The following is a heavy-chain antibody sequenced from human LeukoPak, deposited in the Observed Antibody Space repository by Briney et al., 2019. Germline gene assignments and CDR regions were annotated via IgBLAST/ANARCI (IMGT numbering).Heavy chain of an antibody. CDR3: ARGGYNGGDIVVVPAAIDY. D-gene: IGHD2-2*01. CDR2: ISAYNGNT. Sequence: ASVKVSCKASGYTFSSYGISWVRQAPGQGLEWMGWISAYNGNTNYAQKLQGRVTMTTDTSTSTAYMELRSLRSDDTAVYYCARGGYNGGDIVVVPAAIDYWGRGTLVTVSS. J-gene: IGHJ4*02. CDR1: GYTFSSYG. V-gene: IGHV1-18*01.